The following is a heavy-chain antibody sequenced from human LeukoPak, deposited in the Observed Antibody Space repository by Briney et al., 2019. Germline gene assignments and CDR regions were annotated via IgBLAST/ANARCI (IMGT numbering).Heavy chain of an antibody. CDR3: ARDRVTGTTRLFDP. D-gene: IGHD1-7*01. CDR2: ISAYNGNT. CDR1: GYTFTVNH. Sequence: ASVKVSCKASGYTFTVNHVHWVRQAPGQGLEGMGWISAYNGNTNYAQKVQGRVTMTTDTSTSTAYMELRSLRSDDTAVYYCARDRVTGTTRLFDPWGQGTLVTVSS. J-gene: IGHJ5*02. V-gene: IGHV1-18*04.